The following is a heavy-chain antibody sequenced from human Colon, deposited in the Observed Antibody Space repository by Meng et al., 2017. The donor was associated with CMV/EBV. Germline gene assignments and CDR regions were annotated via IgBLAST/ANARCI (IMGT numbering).Heavy chain of an antibody. Sequence: GGSLRLSCAASGFTFSSYWMHWVRHAPGKGLVWVSRINSDGSSTSYADSVKGRFTISRDNAKNTLYLQMTSLRAEDTAVYYGAMGYSSGWYHPFDYWGQGTLVTVSS. V-gene: IGHV3-74*01. CDR3: AMGYSSGWYHPFDY. CDR1: GFTFSSYW. J-gene: IGHJ4*02. D-gene: IGHD6-19*01. CDR2: INSDGSST.